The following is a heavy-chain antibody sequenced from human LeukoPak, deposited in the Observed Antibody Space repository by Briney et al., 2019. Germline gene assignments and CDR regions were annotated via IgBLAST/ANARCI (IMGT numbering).Heavy chain of an antibody. D-gene: IGHD2-15*01. CDR3: AKSLVALYYFDY. CDR2: ISGSGGST. CDR1: GFTFSSYA. J-gene: IGHJ4*02. Sequence: GGSLRLSCAASGFTFSSYAMSWVRQAPGKGLEWVSAISGSGGSTYYADSAKGRFTISRDNSKNTLYLQMNSLRAEDTAVYYCAKSLVALYYFDYWGQGTLVTVSS. V-gene: IGHV3-23*01.